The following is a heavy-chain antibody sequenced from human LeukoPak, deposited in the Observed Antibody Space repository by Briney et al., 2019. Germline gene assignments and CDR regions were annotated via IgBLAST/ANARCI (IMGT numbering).Heavy chain of an antibody. D-gene: IGHD3-10*01. CDR1: GYTFITPA. CDR2: INAGSGDT. CDR3: ARDQSLGSYPDY. J-gene: IGHJ4*02. Sequence: ASVKVSCKASGYTFITPAMHWVRQAPGQRLEWMGWINAGSGDTKYSQKFQGRVTFTRDTSASTAYMALSSLRFEDTAVYFCARDQSLGSYPDYWGQGTLVTVSS. V-gene: IGHV1-3*01.